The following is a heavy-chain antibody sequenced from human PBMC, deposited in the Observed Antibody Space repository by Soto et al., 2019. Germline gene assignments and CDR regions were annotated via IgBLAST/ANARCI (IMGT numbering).Heavy chain of an antibody. CDR2: ISYDGSNK. Sequence: QVQLVESGGGVVQPGRSLRLSCAASGFTFSSYGMHWVRQAPGKGLEWVAVISYDGSNKYYADSVKGRFTISRDNSKNTLYLQVNSLRAEDTAVYYCAKQGLWYRSEAYFDWYFDLWGRGTLVTVSS. CDR3: AKQGLWYRSEAYFDWYFDL. V-gene: IGHV3-30*18. D-gene: IGHD3-9*01. CDR1: GFTFSSYG. J-gene: IGHJ2*01.